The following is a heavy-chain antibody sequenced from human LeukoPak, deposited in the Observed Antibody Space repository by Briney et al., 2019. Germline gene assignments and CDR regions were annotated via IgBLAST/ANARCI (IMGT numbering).Heavy chain of an antibody. J-gene: IGHJ1*01. V-gene: IGHV4-39*07. CDR3: ARALRRGSWSAEYFQH. D-gene: IGHD6-13*01. CDR2: IFYSGKT. Sequence: PSETLSLTCTVSDVSISTSGYYWAWIRQPPGKGLEWIGSIFYSGKTYYNPSLKSRVTISVDTSKNQFSLKLSSVTAADTAVYYCARALRRGSWSAEYFQHWGQGTLVTVSS. CDR1: DVSISTSGYY.